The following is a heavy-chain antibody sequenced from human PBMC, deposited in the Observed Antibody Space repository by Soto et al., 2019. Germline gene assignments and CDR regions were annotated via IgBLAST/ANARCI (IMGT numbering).Heavy chain of an antibody. J-gene: IGHJ6*02. V-gene: IGHV1-69*01. CDR3: AAELGFGKLSVV. D-gene: IGHD3-10*01. CDR2: IIPLFGTT. CDR1: GDTFKNCV. Sequence: QVQVVQSGVEVRRPGSSVKVSCKASGDTFKNCVISWVRQAPGQGLEWMGGIIPLFGTTDFAQRFQGRLKITTDESTTPAYMELSRLRSEDTATYYGAAELGFGKLSVVWGQGTTVIVSS.